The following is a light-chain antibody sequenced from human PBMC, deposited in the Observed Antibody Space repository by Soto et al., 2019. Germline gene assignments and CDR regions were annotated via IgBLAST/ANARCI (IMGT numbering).Light chain of an antibody. V-gene: IGLV2-14*01. J-gene: IGLJ1*01. CDR2: EVS. Sequence: QSALTQPASVSGSPEQSITISCTGTSSDVGTYNHVSWYQQHPGKAPQLIIYEVSNRPSGLSNRFSASKSGNTASLTISGLQAEDEADYYCCSFTTSSTLVFGTGTKVTVL. CDR1: SSDVGTYNH. CDR3: CSFTTSSTLV.